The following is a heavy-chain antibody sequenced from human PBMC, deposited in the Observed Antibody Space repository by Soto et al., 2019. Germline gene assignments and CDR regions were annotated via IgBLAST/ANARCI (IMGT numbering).Heavy chain of an antibody. CDR1: GFTFSSYS. V-gene: IGHV3-48*02. Sequence: GGSLRLSCAASGFTFSSYSMNWVRQAPGKGLEWVSYISSSSSTIYYADSVKGRFTISRDNAKNSLYLQMNSLRDEDTAVYYCAREGGILDYYYYYGMDVWGQGTTVTV. D-gene: IGHD3-3*01. CDR2: ISSSSSTI. J-gene: IGHJ6*02. CDR3: AREGGILDYYYYYGMDV.